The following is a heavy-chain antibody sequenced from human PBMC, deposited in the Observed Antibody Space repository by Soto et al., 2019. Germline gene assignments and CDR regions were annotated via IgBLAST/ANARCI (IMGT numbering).Heavy chain of an antibody. J-gene: IGHJ4*02. CDR1: GFTFSNAW. CDR2: IKSKTDGGTT. V-gene: IGHV3-15*01. Sequence: GGSLRLSCAASGFTFSNAWMSWVRQAPGKGLEWVGRIKSKTDGGTTDYAAPVKGRFTISRDDSKNTLYLQMNSLKTEDTAVYYCTTAVYGSGSYYNWVDYWGQGTLDTVSS. CDR3: TTAVYGSGSYYNWVDY. D-gene: IGHD3-10*01.